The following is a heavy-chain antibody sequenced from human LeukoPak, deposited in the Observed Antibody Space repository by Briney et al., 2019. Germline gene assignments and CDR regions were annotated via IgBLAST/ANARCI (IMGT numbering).Heavy chain of an antibody. CDR3: ARGDMVRSYRIYYYYYGMDV. CDR2: INHSGST. J-gene: IGHJ6*04. V-gene: IGHV4-34*01. CDR1: GGSFSGYY. D-gene: IGHD3-10*01. Sequence: SETLSLTCAVYGGSFSGYYWSWTRQPPGKGLEWIGEINHSGSTNYNPSLKSRVTISVDTSKNQFSLKLSSVTAADTAVYYCARGDMVRSYRIYYYYYGMDVWGKGTTVTVSS.